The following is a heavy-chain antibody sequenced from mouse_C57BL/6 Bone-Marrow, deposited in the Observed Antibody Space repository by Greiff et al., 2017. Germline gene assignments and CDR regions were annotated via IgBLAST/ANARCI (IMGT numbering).Heavy chain of an antibody. CDR1: GFNIKNTY. D-gene: IGHD2-3*01. V-gene: IGHV14-3*01. CDR3: ARTDGYYVPWFAY. J-gene: IGHJ3*01. Sequence: VHVKQSVAELVRPGASVKLSCTASGFNIKNTYMHWVKQRPEQGLEWIGRIDPANGNTKYAPKFQGKATITADTSSNTAYLQLSSLTSEDTAIYYCARTDGYYVPWFAYWGQGTLVTVSA. CDR2: IDPANGNT.